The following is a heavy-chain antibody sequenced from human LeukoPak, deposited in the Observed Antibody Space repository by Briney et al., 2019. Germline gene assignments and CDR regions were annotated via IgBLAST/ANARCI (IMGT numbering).Heavy chain of an antibody. CDR3: AASLGNGWYPPGY. CDR2: IYYSGST. Sequence: PSETLSLTCTVSGGSIYTYYWSWIRQPPGKGLEWIGYIYYSGSTSYNPSLKSRVTISVDTSKNQFSLKLTSVTAADTAVYYCAASLGNGWYPPGYWGQGTLVTVSS. V-gene: IGHV4-59*01. CDR1: GGSIYTYY. D-gene: IGHD6-19*01. J-gene: IGHJ4*02.